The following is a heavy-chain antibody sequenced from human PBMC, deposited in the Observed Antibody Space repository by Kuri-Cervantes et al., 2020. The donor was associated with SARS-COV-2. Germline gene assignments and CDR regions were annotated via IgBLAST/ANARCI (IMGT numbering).Heavy chain of an antibody. J-gene: IGHJ6*03. CDR2: IYTSGST. Sequence: SSTVPGGSISSYYWSWIRQRAGKGLEWIGRIYTSGSTNYNPSLKSRVTISVDTSKNQFSLKLSSVTAADTAVYYCERTYNSGWYYYYYMDVWGKGTTVTVSS. CDR1: GGSISSYY. CDR3: ERTYNSGWYYYYYMDV. V-gene: IGHV4-4*07. D-gene: IGHD6-19*01.